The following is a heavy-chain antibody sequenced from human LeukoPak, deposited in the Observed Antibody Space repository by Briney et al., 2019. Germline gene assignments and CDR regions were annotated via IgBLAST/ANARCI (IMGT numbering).Heavy chain of an antibody. CDR1: GYTLTELS. CDR2: FDPEDGET. D-gene: IGHD6-19*01. J-gene: IGHJ6*03. V-gene: IGHV1-24*01. CDR3: ATAGLYYYYMDV. Sequence: GASVKVSCKVSGYTLTELSMHWVRQAPGKGLEWMGGFDPEDGETIYAQKFQGRVTMTEDTSTDTAYMELSSLRSEDTAVYYCATAGLYYYYMDVRGKGTTVTVSS.